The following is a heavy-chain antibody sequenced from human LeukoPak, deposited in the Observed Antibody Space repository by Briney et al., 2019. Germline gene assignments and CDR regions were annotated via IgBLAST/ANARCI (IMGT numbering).Heavy chain of an antibody. CDR2: ISAYNGNT. CDR3: ARVPHAVYGDYAKKYFDY. V-gene: IGHV1-18*01. Sequence: GASVKVSCKASGYTFTSYGISWVRQAPGQGLEWMGWISAYNGNTNYAQKLQGRVTMTTDTSTSTAYMELRSLRSDDTAVYYCARVPHAVYGDYAKKYFDYWGQGTLITVSS. CDR1: GYTFTSYG. J-gene: IGHJ4*02. D-gene: IGHD4-17*01.